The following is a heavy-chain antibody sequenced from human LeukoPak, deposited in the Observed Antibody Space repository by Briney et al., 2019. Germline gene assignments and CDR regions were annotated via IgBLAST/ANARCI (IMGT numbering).Heavy chain of an antibody. Sequence: SETLSLTCTVSGGSISSSSYYWGWIRQPPGKGLEWIGSIYYSGSTYYNPSLKSRVTISVDTSKNQFSLKLSSVTAADTAVYYCARDYFVDSSGWYWNWFDPWGQGTLVTVSS. J-gene: IGHJ5*02. D-gene: IGHD6-19*01. V-gene: IGHV4-39*07. CDR2: IYYSGST. CDR3: ARDYFVDSSGWYWNWFDP. CDR1: GGSISSSSYY.